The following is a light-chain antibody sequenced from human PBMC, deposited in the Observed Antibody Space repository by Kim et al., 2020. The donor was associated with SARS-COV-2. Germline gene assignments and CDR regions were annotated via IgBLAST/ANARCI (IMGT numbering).Light chain of an antibody. CDR3: ASWADTLNCRV. J-gene: IGLJ2*01. Sequence: PMIIICCTSSSADGGSNTVYWYQQHPGKAPKLLIYGINQRPSGIPDRFSGSKSGTTASLAICGLQSEDEADYYCASWADTLNCRVFGRGTKLTVL. V-gene: IGLV1-44*01. CDR2: GIN. CDR1: SADGGSNT.